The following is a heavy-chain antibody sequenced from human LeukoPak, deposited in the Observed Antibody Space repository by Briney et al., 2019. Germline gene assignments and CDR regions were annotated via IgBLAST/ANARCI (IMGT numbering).Heavy chain of an antibody. CDR2: ISSSSYI. Sequence: GGSLRLSCAASGFTFSSYSMNWVRQAPGKGLEWVSSISSSSYIYYADSVKGRFTISRDNAKNSLYLQMNSLRAEDTAVYYCARDRPNWNPDSFDYWGQGTLVTVSS. CDR1: GFTFSSYS. V-gene: IGHV3-21*01. D-gene: IGHD1-20*01. CDR3: ARDRPNWNPDSFDY. J-gene: IGHJ4*02.